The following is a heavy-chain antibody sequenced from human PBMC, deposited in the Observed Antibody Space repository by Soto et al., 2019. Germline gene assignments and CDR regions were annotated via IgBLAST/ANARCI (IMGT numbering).Heavy chain of an antibody. D-gene: IGHD2-21*01. Sequence: SETLSLTCGVSGGSISSSSYYWGWIRQPPGKGLEWIGSIYYSGSTYYNPSLKSRVTISVDTSKNQFSLKLSSVTAADTAVYYCAVVVIATIRVWGQGTLVTVSS. CDR3: AVVVIATIRV. V-gene: IGHV4-39*01. J-gene: IGHJ4*02. CDR2: IYYSGST. CDR1: GGSISSSSYY.